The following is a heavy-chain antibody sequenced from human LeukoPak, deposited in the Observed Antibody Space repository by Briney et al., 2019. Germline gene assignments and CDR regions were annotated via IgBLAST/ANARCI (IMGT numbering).Heavy chain of an antibody. J-gene: IGHJ4*02. CDR1: GYTFTSYG. V-gene: IGHV1-18*01. CDR2: ISAYNGNT. D-gene: IGHD3-22*01. Sequence: GASVKVSCKASGYTFTSYGISWVRQAPGQGLEWMGWISAYNGNTNYAQKLQGRVTMTTDTSTSTAYMELRSLRSDDTAVYYCARDQGAYYDSSLIDYWGQGTLVTVSS. CDR3: ARDQGAYYDSSLIDY.